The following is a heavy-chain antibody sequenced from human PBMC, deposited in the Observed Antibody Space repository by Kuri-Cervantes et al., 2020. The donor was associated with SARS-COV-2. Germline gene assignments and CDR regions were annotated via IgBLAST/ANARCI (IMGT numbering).Heavy chain of an antibody. CDR1: GFTFSGYA. J-gene: IGHJ4*02. D-gene: IGHD5-24*01. CDR3: ATDRGRSPFDY. Sequence: GESLKISCAASGFTFSGYAMSWVRQAPGKGLEWVSVIYSGGSTYYADSVKGRFTISKDNSKNMLYLQMNSLRAEDTAVYYCATDRGRSPFDYWGQGTLVAVSS. V-gene: IGHV3-66*01. CDR2: IYSGGST.